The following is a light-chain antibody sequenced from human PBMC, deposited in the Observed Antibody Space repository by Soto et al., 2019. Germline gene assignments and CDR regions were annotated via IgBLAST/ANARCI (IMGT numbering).Light chain of an antibody. CDR1: SSNIGNNY. J-gene: IGLJ2*01. Sequence: QSVLTQPPSVSAAPGQTVTISCSGSSSNIGNNYVSWYQQLPGTAPKLLIYDNNKRPSGIPDRFSGSKSGTSATLGITGLQTGDEADYYCGAWDNSLSADVVFGGGTKVTVL. CDR3: GAWDNSLSADVV. V-gene: IGLV1-51*01. CDR2: DNN.